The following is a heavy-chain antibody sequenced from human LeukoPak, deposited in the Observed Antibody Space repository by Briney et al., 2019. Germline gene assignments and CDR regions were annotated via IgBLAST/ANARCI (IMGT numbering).Heavy chain of an antibody. CDR3: ARVAYYYDSSGGF. J-gene: IGHJ4*02. D-gene: IGHD3-22*01. CDR1: GYTFTGHY. CDR2: INPNSGGT. Sequence: ASVKVSCKASGYTFTGHYMHWVRQAPGQGLEWMGRINPNSGGTNYAQKFQGRVTMTRDTSISTAYMELSRLRSDDTAVYYCARVAYYYDSSGGFWGQGTLVTVSS. V-gene: IGHV1-2*06.